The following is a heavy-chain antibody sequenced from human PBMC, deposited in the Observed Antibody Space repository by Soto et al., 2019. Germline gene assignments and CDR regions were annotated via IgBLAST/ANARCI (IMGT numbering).Heavy chain of an antibody. Sequence: PSETLSLTCTVSSDSISNYYWSWIRQPPGKGLEWIGYIHYSGSTDYNPSLKSRVSISGDTSKSQFSLKLSSVTAADTAVYYCARAVGPPFYYPDFWGQGTLVTVSS. D-gene: IGHD1-26*01. CDR2: IHYSGST. J-gene: IGHJ4*02. CDR3: ARAVGPPFYYPDF. V-gene: IGHV4-59*01. CDR1: SDSISNYY.